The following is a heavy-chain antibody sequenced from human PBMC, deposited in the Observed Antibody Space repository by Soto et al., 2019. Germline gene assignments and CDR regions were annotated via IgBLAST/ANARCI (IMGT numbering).Heavy chain of an antibody. V-gene: IGHV1-69*06. D-gene: IGHD1-26*01. Sequence: SVKVSCKASGGTFSSYAISWVRQAPGQGLEWMGGIIPIFGTANYAQKFQGRVTITADKSTSTAYMELSSLRSEDTAVYYCARGATNWYCYYGMDVWGQGTTVTVSS. CDR1: GGTFSSYA. CDR2: IIPIFGTA. CDR3: ARGATNWYCYYGMDV. J-gene: IGHJ6*02.